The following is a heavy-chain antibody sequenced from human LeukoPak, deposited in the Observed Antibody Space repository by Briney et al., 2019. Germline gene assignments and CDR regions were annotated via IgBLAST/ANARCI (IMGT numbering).Heavy chain of an antibody. J-gene: IGHJ4*02. CDR2: INHSGST. Sequence: SETLSLTCTVSGGSITSYYRSWIRQPPGKGLEWIGEINHSGSTNCNPSLKSRVTISVDTSKNQFSLKLSSVTAADTAVYYCARQYSSGWPPHYWGQGTLVTVSS. V-gene: IGHV4-34*01. D-gene: IGHD6-19*01. CDR3: ARQYSSGWPPHY. CDR1: GGSITSYY.